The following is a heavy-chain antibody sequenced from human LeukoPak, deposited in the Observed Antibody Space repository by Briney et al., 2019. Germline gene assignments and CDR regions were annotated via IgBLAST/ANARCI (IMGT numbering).Heavy chain of an antibody. Sequence: PVASVKVSCKASGYTFTSYGISWVRQAPGQGLEWMGWISAYNGNTNYAQKLQGRVTMTTDTSTSTAYMELRSLRSDDTAVYYCASNPLGYCSSTSCHPMYYFDYWGQGTLVTVSS. D-gene: IGHD2-2*01. CDR3: ASNPLGYCSSTSCHPMYYFDY. CDR1: GYTFTSYG. CDR2: ISAYNGNT. J-gene: IGHJ4*02. V-gene: IGHV1-18*01.